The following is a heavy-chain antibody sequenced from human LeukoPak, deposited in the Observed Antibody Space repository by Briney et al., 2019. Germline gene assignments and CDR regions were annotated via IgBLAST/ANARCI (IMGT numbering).Heavy chain of an antibody. V-gene: IGHV4-34*01. Sequence: SETLSLTCAVYGGSFSGYYWSWIRQPPGKGLEWIGEINHSGSTNYNPSLKSRVTISVDTSKNQFSLKLSSVTAADTAVYYCARLTTYYYDSSGYYSTYYFDYWGQGTLVTVSS. CDR1: GGSFSGYY. CDR2: INHSGST. D-gene: IGHD3-22*01. CDR3: ARLTTYYYDSSGYYSTYYFDY. J-gene: IGHJ4*02.